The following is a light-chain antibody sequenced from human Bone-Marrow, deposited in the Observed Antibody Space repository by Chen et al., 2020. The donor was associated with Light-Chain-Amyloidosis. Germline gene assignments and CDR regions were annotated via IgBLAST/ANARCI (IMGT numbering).Light chain of an antibody. J-gene: IGLJ1*01. CDR2: EVS. V-gene: IGLV2-23*02. Sequence: HFAWTHPAPCPCSPGRWLTTPSLGTSSDVGSYNLVSWYQQHPGKAPKLMIYEVSKRPSGVSNRFSGSKSGNTASLTISGLQAEDEADYYCCSYAGSSTLYVFGTGTKVTVL. CDR1: SSDVGSYNL. CDR3: CSYAGSSTLYV.